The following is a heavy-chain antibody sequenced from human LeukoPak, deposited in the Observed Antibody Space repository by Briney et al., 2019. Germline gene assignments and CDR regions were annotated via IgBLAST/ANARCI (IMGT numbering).Heavy chain of an antibody. Sequence: GGSLRLSCAASGFTFSSYWMSWVRQAPGKGLEWVANIKQDGSEKYYVDSVKGRFTISRDNAKNSLYLQMDSLRVEDTAVYYCTRDPHALDFWGQGTLVTVSS. D-gene: IGHD2/OR15-2a*01. CDR2: IKQDGSEK. CDR1: GFTFSSYW. V-gene: IGHV3-7*01. J-gene: IGHJ4*02. CDR3: TRDPHALDF.